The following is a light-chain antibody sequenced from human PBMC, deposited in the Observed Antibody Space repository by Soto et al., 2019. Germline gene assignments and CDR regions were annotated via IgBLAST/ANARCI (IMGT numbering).Light chain of an antibody. CDR3: MQGTHWPRT. J-gene: IGKJ1*01. Sequence: DVVMTQSPLSLSVTLGQPASISCRSSQSLVNSDGNTYLNWFQQRPGQSPRRLIYKVSNRDSGVPDTFSGSGSGTDFTLKISRVEAEYVGIYYCMQGTHWPRTFGQGTKVEI. CDR2: KVS. CDR1: QSLVNSDGNTY. V-gene: IGKV2-30*01.